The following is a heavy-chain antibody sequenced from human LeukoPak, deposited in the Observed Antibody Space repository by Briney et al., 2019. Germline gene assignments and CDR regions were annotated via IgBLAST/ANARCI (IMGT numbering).Heavy chain of an antibody. CDR2: ISSNGGST. D-gene: IGHD2-2*01. CDR3: AIGGDRLLSPLDY. CDR1: GFTFNSYV. V-gene: IGHV3-64*01. J-gene: IGHJ4*02. Sequence: GGSLRLSCAASGFTFNSYVWNWVRQAPGKGLEYVSAISSNGGSTYYANSVKGRFTISRDNSKNTLYLQMGSLRAEDMAVYYCAIGGDRLLSPLDYGLRGSLVTVSS.